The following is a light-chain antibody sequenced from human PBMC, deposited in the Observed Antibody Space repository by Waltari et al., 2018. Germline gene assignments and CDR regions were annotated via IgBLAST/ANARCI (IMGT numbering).Light chain of an antibody. CDR1: SSDVGGYNY. Sequence: QSALTQPASVSGSPGQSITISCTGTSSDVGGYNYVSWYQQHPGKAPKLMIYEVSNRPSGVSNCFSGSKSGNTASLTISGLQAEDEPDYYCSSYTSSSSYVLFGGGTKLTVL. J-gene: IGLJ2*01. CDR3: SSYTSSSSYVL. CDR2: EVS. V-gene: IGLV2-14*01.